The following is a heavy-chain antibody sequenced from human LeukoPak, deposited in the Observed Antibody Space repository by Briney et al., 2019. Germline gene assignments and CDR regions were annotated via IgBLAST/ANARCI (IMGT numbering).Heavy chain of an antibody. Sequence: EGSLRLSCAASGFTFSSYGMHWVRQAPGKGLEWVAVISHGESNKYYTDSVKGRFTISRDNSENTLYLQMTSLRAEDTAVYYCAVIYGSGSYFLDYWGQGTLVTVSS. CDR1: GFTFSSYG. CDR2: ISHGESNK. D-gene: IGHD3-10*01. CDR3: AVIYGSGSYFLDY. J-gene: IGHJ4*02. V-gene: IGHV3-30*03.